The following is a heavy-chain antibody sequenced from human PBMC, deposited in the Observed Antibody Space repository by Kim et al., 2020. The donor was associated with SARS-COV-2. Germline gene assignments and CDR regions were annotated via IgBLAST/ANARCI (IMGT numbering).Heavy chain of an antibody. J-gene: IGHJ3*01. CDR1: GYIFTSAG. CDR3: ARRSGGAAAFDV. D-gene: IGHD1-26*01. V-gene: IGHV1-18*01. CDR2: ITTYNGDK. Sequence: ASVKVSCKASGYIFTSAGIDWVRQAPGLGLEWMGWITTYNGDKNFAHKFQGRGTMTTDASTSTVYLELWGLTSDDTAIYYCARRSGGAAAFDVWGQGTMV.